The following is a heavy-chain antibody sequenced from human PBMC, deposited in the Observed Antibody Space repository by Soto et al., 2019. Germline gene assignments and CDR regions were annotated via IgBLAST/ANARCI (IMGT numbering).Heavy chain of an antibody. CDR3: ARVHCSSITCPVLDV. V-gene: IGHV1-18*01. CDR1: GYTFTSYG. J-gene: IGHJ6*02. CDR2: ISAYNGDT. D-gene: IGHD2-2*01. Sequence: ASVKVSCKASGYTFTSYGVTWVRKAPGQGLEWMGWISAYNGDTNYTQKLQGRVTMTTETSTSTAYMELRGLRSDDTAVYYCARVHCSSITCPVLDVWGQGTTVTVSS.